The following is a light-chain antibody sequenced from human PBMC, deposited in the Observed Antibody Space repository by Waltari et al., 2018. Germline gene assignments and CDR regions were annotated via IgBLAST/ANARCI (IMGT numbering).Light chain of an antibody. V-gene: IGLV1-51*02. CDR3: GTWDSSLSGAV. Sequence: QSVLTQTPSVSAAPGQSVTIPCSGGHPNFGNNHVSLYRQFPVTAPKLLIYEDSERPSGVPGRFSGSKSGTAATLDITGLQAGDEADYYCGTWDSSLSGAVFGGGTHLTVL. CDR1: HPNFGNNH. J-gene: IGLJ7*01. CDR2: EDS.